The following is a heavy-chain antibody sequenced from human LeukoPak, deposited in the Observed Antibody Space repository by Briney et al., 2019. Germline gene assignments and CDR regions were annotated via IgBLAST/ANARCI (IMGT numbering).Heavy chain of an antibody. CDR3: ARDVSGAAYSSSPTDY. J-gene: IGHJ4*02. CDR2: IYSGGST. CDR1: GFTVSSNY. V-gene: IGHV3-66*01. D-gene: IGHD6-13*01. Sequence: GGSLRLSCAASGFTVSSNYMSWVRQAPGKGLEWVSVIYSGGSTYYADSVKGRSTISRDNSKNTLYLQMNSLRAEDTAVYYCARDVSGAAYSSSPTDYWGQGTLVTVSS.